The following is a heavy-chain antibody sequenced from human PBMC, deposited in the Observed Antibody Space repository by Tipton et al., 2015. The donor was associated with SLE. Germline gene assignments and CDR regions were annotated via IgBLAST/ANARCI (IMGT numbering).Heavy chain of an antibody. Sequence: TLSLTCAVYGGSFSGYYWSWIRQPPGKGLEWIGEINHSGSTNYNPSLKSRLTISVDTSKNQFSLKLSSVTAADTAVYYCAITSSSWKRDYYYYYYMDVWGKGTTVTVSS. CDR1: GGSFSGYY. V-gene: IGHV4-34*01. CDR2: INHSGST. D-gene: IGHD6-13*01. J-gene: IGHJ6*03. CDR3: AITSSSWKRDYYYYYYMDV.